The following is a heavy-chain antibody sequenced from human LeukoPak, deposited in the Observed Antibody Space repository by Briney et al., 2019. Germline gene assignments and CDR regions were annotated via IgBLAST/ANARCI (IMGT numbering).Heavy chain of an antibody. CDR1: GFTFSIYA. CDR2: ITDSGGDT. J-gene: IGHJ4*02. D-gene: IGHD6-6*01. V-gene: IGHV3-23*01. CDR3: AKGSSSSRPYYFDF. Sequence: GGSLRLSCTASGFTFSIYAMGWVRQAPGKGLEWVSAITDSGGDTYHADSVKGRLTISRDNSKNTLYLQVNSLRVEDTAVYYCAKGSSSSRPYYFDFWGQGTLVTVSS.